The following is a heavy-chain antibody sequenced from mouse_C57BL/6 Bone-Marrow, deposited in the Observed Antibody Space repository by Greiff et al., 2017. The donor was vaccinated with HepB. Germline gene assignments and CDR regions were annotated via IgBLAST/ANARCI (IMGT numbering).Heavy chain of an antibody. V-gene: IGHV1-52*01. D-gene: IGHD2-14*01. CDR2: IDPSDSET. Sequence: QVQLQQPGAELVRPGSSVKLSCKASGYTFTSYWMHWVKQRPIQGLEWIGNIDPSDSETHYNQKFKDKATLTVDKSSSTAYMQLSSLTSEDSAVYYCAREVRSLALDDWGQGTSVTVSS. J-gene: IGHJ4*01. CDR3: AREVRSLALDD. CDR1: GYTFTSYW.